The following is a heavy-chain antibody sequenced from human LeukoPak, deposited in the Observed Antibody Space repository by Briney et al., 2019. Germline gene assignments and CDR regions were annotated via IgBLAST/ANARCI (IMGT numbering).Heavy chain of an antibody. V-gene: IGHV3-20*04. D-gene: IGHD6-19*01. J-gene: IGHJ6*03. CDR2: INWNGGST. CDR3: ARGWIAVAGTDYYYYMDV. Sequence: GGSLRLSCVASGFTFDDYGMSWVRQAPGKGLEWVSGINWNGGSTGYADSVKGRFTISRDNAKNSLYLQMNSLRAEDTALYYCARGWIAVAGTDYYYYMDVWGKGTTVTVSS. CDR1: GFTFDDYG.